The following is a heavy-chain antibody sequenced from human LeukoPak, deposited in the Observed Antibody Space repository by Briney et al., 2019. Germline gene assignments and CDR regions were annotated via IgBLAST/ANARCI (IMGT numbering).Heavy chain of an antibody. D-gene: IGHD4-23*01. CDR1: GGSISSYY. V-gene: IGHV4-59*13. CDR3: ARDRASNDYGGSHHAFDI. J-gene: IGHJ3*02. Sequence: SETLSFTCTVSGGSISSYYWSWIRQPPGKGLEWIGYIYYSGSTNYNPSLKSRVTISVDTSKNQFSLKLSSVTAADTAVYYCARDRASNDYGGSHHAFDIWGQGTMVTVSS. CDR2: IYYSGST.